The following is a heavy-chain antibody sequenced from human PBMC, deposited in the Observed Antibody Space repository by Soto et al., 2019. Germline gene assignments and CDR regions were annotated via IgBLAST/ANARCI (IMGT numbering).Heavy chain of an antibody. V-gene: IGHV1-69*13. CDR3: VRDQDTYGLAVFNY. CDR2: IIPIFGTA. CDR1: GGTFSSYG. D-gene: IGHD2-8*02. J-gene: IGHJ4*02. Sequence: SVKVSCKASGGTFSSYGIRWVRQALGQGLEWMGGIIPIFGTASYAQKFQGRVTITADESTSTAYMELSSLRAEDTAVYYCVRDQDTYGLAVFNYWGQGTPVTVSS.